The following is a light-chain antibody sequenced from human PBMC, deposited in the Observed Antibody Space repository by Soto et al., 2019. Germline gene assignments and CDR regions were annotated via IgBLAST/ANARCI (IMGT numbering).Light chain of an antibody. CDR3: SSYTSATTYV. J-gene: IGLJ1*01. CDR2: DVS. CDR1: SSDVGAYNY. Sequence: QSVLTQPPSVSGSPGQSITISRTGTSSDVGAYNYDSWYQQYPGEAPKVIIYDVSHRPAGVSNRFSGSKSGNTASLTISGLQTQDEADYYCSSYTSATTYVFGTGTKVTVL. V-gene: IGLV2-14*01.